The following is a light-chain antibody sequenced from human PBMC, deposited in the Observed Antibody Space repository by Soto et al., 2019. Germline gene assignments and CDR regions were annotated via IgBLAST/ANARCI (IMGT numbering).Light chain of an antibody. Sequence: DIQMTQSPSSLSASVGHRVTITCRASQSISSYLNWYQQKPGQAPNLLIYDASTLRNGVPSRFSGSGSGTYFTLTISNLQPEDFATYYCQQGNSFPLTFGGGTKVDIK. CDR2: DAS. J-gene: IGKJ4*01. CDR1: QSISSY. CDR3: QQGNSFPLT. V-gene: IGKV1-39*01.